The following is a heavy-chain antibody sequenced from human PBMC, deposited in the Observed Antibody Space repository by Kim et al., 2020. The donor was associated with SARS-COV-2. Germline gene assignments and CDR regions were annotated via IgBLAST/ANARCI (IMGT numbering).Heavy chain of an antibody. Sequence: GGSLRLSCTASGFTFSSYWMHWVRQAPGKGLVWVSRINGGGGSIYYADSVKGRFTISRDNAKNTVYLQMDSLRAEDTAMYYCASDLDLHGYSHFDIWGLGTLVTVSS. J-gene: IGHJ4*02. CDR3: ASDLDLHGYSHFDI. V-gene: IGHV3-74*01. CDR1: GFTFSSYW. D-gene: IGHD5-18*01. CDR2: INGGGGSI.